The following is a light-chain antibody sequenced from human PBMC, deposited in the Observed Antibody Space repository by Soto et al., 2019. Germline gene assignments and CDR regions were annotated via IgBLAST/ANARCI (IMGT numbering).Light chain of an antibody. CDR3: QQFSSSFIT. J-gene: IGKJ5*01. CDR2: DAS. Sequence: VLKQSPGTLSLSTGGRATLSCRSSQTVRNNYLAWYQQKPGQAPRLLIYDASSRATGIPDRFSGGGSGTDFTLTISSLEPEDFAVYYCQQFSSSFITFGQGTRLEIK. V-gene: IGKV3-20*01. CDR1: QTVRNNY.